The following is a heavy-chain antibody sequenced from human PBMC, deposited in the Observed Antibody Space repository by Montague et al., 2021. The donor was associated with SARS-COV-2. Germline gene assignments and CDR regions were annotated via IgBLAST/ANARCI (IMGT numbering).Heavy chain of an antibody. CDR3: ARELDYGDYFDY. CDR1: GGSISSYY. CDR2: IYYSGST. J-gene: IGHJ4*02. Sequence: SETLSLTCTVSGGSISSYYWSWVRQPPGKGLEWIGYIYYSGSTNYNPSLKSRVTISVDTSKNQFSLKLSSVTAADTAVYYCARELDYGDYFDYWGQGTLVTVSS. V-gene: IGHV4-59*01. D-gene: IGHD4-17*01.